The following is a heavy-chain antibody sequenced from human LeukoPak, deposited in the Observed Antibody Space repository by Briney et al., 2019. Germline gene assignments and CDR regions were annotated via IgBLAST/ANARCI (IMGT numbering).Heavy chain of an antibody. D-gene: IGHD2-15*01. CDR3: ARDACSGGSCYSFDY. CDR2: INPSGGST. Sequence: GASVKVSCKASGYTFTSYYMHWVRQPPGQGLEWMGIINPSGGSTSYAQKFQGRVTMTRDTSTSTVYMELSSLRSEDTAVYYCARDACSGGSCYSFDYWGQGTLVTVSS. CDR1: GYTFTSYY. J-gene: IGHJ4*02. V-gene: IGHV1-46*01.